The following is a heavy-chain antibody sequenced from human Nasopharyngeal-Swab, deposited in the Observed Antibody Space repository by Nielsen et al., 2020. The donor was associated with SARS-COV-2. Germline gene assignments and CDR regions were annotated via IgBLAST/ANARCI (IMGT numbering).Heavy chain of an antibody. CDR1: GYTFTSYG. CDR3: ARTYYDFWSGPHRGYFDY. CDR2: ISAYNGNT. J-gene: IGHJ4*02. V-gene: IGHV1-18*01. Sequence: ASVKVSCKASGYTFTSYGISWVRQAPGQGLEWMGWISAYNGNTNYAQKLQSRVTMTTDTSTSTAYMELRSLRSDDTAVYYCARTYYDFWSGPHRGYFDYWGQGTLVTVSS. D-gene: IGHD3-3*01.